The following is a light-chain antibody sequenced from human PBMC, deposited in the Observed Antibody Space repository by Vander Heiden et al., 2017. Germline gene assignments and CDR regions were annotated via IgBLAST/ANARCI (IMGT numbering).Light chain of an antibody. J-gene: IGKJ2*01. V-gene: IGKV4-1*01. CDR1: QSVFSSVNNKNY. Sequence: DIVLTQSPDSLAVSLGERATINCKSSQSVFSSVNNKNYLAWYQQKPGQSPKLLLYWASTRESVPDRFSGSGSRTDFTLTISSLQAEDVAVYYCQQYYDISPYTFGQGTKLEIK. CDR3: QQYYDISPYT. CDR2: WAS.